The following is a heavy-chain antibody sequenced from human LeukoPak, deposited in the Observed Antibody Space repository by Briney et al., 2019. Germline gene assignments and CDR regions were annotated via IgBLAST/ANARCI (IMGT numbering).Heavy chain of an antibody. CDR2: INHSGST. J-gene: IGHJ4*02. Sequence: SETLSLTCAVYGGSFSGYYWSWIRQPPGKGLEWIGEINHSGSTNYNPSLKSRVTISVDTSKNQFSLKLSSVTAADTAVYYCARGVPAADFVYWGQGTLVTVSS. V-gene: IGHV4-34*01. CDR3: ARGVPAADFVY. D-gene: IGHD2-2*01. CDR1: GGSFSGYY.